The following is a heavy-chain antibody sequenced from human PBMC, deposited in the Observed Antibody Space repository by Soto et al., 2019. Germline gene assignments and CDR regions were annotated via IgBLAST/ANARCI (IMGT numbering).Heavy chain of an antibody. J-gene: IGHJ1*01. CDR3: ARHDSGSYHYPEYFQH. V-gene: IGHV4-59*08. Sequence: PSETLSLTCTVSGGSISSYYWSWIRQPPGKGLEWIGYIYYSGSTNYNPSLKSRVTISVDTSKNQFSLKLNSMTAADTAVYYCARHDSGSYHYPEYFQHWGQGTLVTVSS. CDR1: GGSISSYY. D-gene: IGHD1-26*01. CDR2: IYYSGST.